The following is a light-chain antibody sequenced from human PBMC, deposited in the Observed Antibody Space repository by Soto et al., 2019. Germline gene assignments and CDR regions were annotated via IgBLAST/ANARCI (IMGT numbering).Light chain of an antibody. Sequence: EIVLTQSPATRSVSPGERVTLSCRASQSVDINLAWSQQKPGQAPRLLIYGASTRATDMSGTFSGRGSGTEFTLTISNVRPEDFAVYYCQQYRSWPRTFGQGTKVEIK. J-gene: IGKJ1*01. CDR2: GAS. CDR1: QSVDIN. V-gene: IGKV3-15*01. CDR3: QQYRSWPRT.